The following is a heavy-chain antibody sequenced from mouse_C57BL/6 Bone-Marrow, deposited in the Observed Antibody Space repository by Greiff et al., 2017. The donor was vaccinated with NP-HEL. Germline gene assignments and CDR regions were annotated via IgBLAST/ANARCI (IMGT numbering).Heavy chain of an antibody. V-gene: IGHV5-4*01. CDR1: GFTFSSYA. Sequence: EVKLVESGGGLVKPGGSLKLSCAASGFTFSSYAMSWVRQTPEKRLEWVATISDGGSYTYYPDNVKGRFTISRDNAKNNLYLQMSHLKSEDTAMYYCARDLDYGSSYDYAMDDWGQGTSGTVSA. J-gene: IGHJ4*01. CDR3: ARDLDYGSSYDYAMDD. CDR2: ISDGGSYT. D-gene: IGHD1-1*01.